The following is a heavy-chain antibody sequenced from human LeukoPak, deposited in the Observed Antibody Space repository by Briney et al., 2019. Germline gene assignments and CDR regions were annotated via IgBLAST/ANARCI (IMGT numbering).Heavy chain of an antibody. CDR2: ISGSGGRT. CDR1: GFSFSSDA. D-gene: IGHD2-15*01. CDR3: AKDRGRTWVQVAN. Sequence: PGGSLRLSCIGTGFSFSSDAMGWVRQAPGKGLEWVPGISGSGGRTYYADSVKGRFTISRDDSKNTLYLQMNSLRVEDTAVYYCAKDRGRTWVQVANWGQGTLVTVSS. V-gene: IGHV3-23*01. J-gene: IGHJ4*02.